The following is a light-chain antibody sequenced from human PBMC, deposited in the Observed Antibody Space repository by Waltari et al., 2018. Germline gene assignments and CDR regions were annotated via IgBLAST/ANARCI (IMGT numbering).Light chain of an antibody. CDR2: KDD. Sequence: SSELTQPLSVAVSPGQTARITCPGDALANQYASWYQQKPGQAPVVVMYKDDERPSGIPERFSGFGAGTIVTLTISRVQAEDEGDYYCQSADKSGVYSFGGGTRLTVL. CDR3: QSADKSGVYS. J-gene: IGLJ3*02. V-gene: IGLV3-25*02. CDR1: ALANQY.